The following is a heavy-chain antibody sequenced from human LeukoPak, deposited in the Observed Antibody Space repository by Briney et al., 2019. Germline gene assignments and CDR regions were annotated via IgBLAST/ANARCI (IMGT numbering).Heavy chain of an antibody. CDR1: GFTFSSYW. CDR3: ARQGSYFNH. D-gene: IGHD3-10*01. J-gene: IGHJ4*02. V-gene: IGHV3-7*01. Sequence: GGSLRLSCAASGFTFSSYWMSWVRQAPGKGLEWVANIKHDGSEKYYLDSVKGRITISRDNAKNSLYLQMNSLRAEDTAVYYCARQGSYFNHWGQGTLVTVSS. CDR2: IKHDGSEK.